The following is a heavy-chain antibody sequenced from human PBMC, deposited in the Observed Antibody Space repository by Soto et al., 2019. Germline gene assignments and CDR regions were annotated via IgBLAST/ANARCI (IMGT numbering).Heavy chain of an antibody. CDR2: ISSSSSYI. Sequence: PGGSLRLSCAASGFTFSSYSMNWVRQAPGKGLEWVSSISSSSSYIYYADSVKGRFIISRDNAKNSLYLQMNSLRAEDTAVYYCARDQRDYYDSSGYTNWFDPWGQGTLVTVSS. J-gene: IGHJ5*02. CDR3: ARDQRDYYDSSGYTNWFDP. V-gene: IGHV3-21*01. CDR1: GFTFSSYS. D-gene: IGHD3-22*01.